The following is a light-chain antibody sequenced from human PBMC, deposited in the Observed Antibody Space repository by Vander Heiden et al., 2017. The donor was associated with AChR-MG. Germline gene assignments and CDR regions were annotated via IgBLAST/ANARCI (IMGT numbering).Light chain of an antibody. V-gene: IGLV2-14*01. CDR1: SSNVGAYKF. Sequence: QSALTPPASVSGSPGQSIPISCTGTSSNVGAYKFVSWYQQHTGKAPKLMIYEVSNRPSGVPNRFSGSKSGNTASLTISGLQAEDEADYYCSSYSTSSTRVVGGGTKLTVL. CDR3: SSYSTSSTRV. CDR2: EVS. J-gene: IGLJ2*01.